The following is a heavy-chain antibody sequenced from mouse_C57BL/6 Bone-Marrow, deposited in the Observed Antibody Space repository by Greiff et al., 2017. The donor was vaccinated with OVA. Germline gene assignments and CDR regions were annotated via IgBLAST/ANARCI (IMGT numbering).Heavy chain of an antibody. D-gene: IGHD2-3*01. CDR3: TKGDGYPYYFDY. Sequence: EVKLMESGAELARPGASVKLSCKASGYTFTSYGISWVKQRPEQGLEWIGWIDPENGDTEYASKFQGKATITADTSSNTAYLQLSSLTSEDTAVYYCTKGDGYPYYFDYWGQGTTLTVSS. CDR1: GYTFTSYG. V-gene: IGHV14-4*01. CDR2: IDPENGDT. J-gene: IGHJ2*01.